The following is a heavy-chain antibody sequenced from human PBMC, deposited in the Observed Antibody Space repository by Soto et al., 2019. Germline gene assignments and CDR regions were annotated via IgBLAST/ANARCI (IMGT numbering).Heavy chain of an antibody. D-gene: IGHD3-22*01. CDR2: IIPIFGTA. CDR1: GGTFSSYA. CDR3: ARTLVVRELDYYYYGMDV. V-gene: IGHV1-69*13. J-gene: IGHJ6*02. Sequence: SVKVSCKTSGGTFSSYAISWVRQFPGQGLEWMGGIIPIFGTANYAQKFQGRVTITADESTSTAYMELSSLRSEDTAVYYCARTLVVRELDYYYYGMDVWGQGTTVTVSS.